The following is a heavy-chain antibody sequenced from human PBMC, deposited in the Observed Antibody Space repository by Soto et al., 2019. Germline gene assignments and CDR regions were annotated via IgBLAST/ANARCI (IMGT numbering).Heavy chain of an antibody. J-gene: IGHJ6*02. Sequence: GGSLRLSCAASGFTFRSYAIHWVRQAPGKGLEWVAVISYDGSTKYYADSVKGRFTISRDNSKNSVDLQMNSLRAEDTAVYYCVRDDPAGIIYYYYGMDVWGQGTTVTVSS. CDR1: GFTFRSYA. V-gene: IGHV3-30-3*01. CDR2: ISYDGSTK. CDR3: VRDDPAGIIYYYYGMDV.